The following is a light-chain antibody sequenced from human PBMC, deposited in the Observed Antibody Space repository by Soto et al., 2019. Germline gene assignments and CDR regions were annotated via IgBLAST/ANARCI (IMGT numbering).Light chain of an antibody. CDR1: TSNILNNF. V-gene: IGLV1-51*01. CDR3: GSWDYSLTAVV. Sequence: QTVVTQPPSVSAAPGQKVTISCSGSTSNILNNFVSWYQHLPGTAPKLLMYDNNKRPSAIPERFSGSKGGTSATLGITGLQTGDEGVYFCGSWDYSLTAVVFGGGTKLTVL. J-gene: IGLJ2*01. CDR2: DNN.